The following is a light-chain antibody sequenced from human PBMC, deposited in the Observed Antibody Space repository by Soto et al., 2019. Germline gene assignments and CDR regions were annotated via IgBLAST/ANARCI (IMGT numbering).Light chain of an antibody. CDR1: SSNIGAGYD. Sequence: QSVLTQPPSVSGAPGQRVTISCTESSSNIGAGYDVHWYQQLPGTAPKLLIYDNSNRPSGVPDRFSGSKSGTSASLAITGLQAEDEADYYCQSYDSSLSGWVFGEGTKLTVL. V-gene: IGLV1-40*01. CDR3: QSYDSSLSGWV. CDR2: DNS. J-gene: IGLJ3*02.